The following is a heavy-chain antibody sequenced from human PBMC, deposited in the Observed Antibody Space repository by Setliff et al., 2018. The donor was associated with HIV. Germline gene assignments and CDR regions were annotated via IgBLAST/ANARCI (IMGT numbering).Heavy chain of an antibody. D-gene: IGHD3-10*01. V-gene: IGHV4-34*01. CDR1: GESFSGYY. J-gene: IGHJ3*01. CDR2: VTEGGNT. CDR3: VRGGWYWYGSGNSGVFDV. Sequence: SETLSLTCAVHGESFSGYYWTWIRQPPGKGLEWIGAVTEGGNTNYNPSLESRLTISVDPSKRQFFLKLTSMTAADTAVYYCVRGGWYWYGSGNSGVFDVWGRGTVVTVSS.